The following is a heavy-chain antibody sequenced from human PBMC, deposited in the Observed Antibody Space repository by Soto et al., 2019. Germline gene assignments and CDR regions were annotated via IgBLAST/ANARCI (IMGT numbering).Heavy chain of an antibody. D-gene: IGHD3-22*01. CDR2: ISHDGSKK. CDR1: GFTFSNYG. Sequence: QVQLVESGGGVVQPGRSLRLSCAASGFTFSNYGIYWVRQAPGKGLEWVAVISHDGSKKYHADSMKGRFTISRDNAKNTFYMQMNSLRVEDTAVYYCAKAGGIFYDDASGLPYFFCGRDVWSQWSTVTVSS. CDR3: AKAGGIFYDDASGLPYFFCGRDV. V-gene: IGHV3-30*18. J-gene: IGHJ6*02.